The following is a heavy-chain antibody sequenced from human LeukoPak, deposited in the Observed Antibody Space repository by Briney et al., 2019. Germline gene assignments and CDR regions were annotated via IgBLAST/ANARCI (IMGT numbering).Heavy chain of an antibody. V-gene: IGHV3-7*01. J-gene: IGHJ4*02. CDR3: ARVFPAAGLDY. Sequence: GGSLRLSFGASGFTFSSYWMSWVRQAPGKGLEWVANIKKDGSEKYYVDSVKGRFTISRDNAKNSLYLQMNSLRAEDTAVYYCARVFPAAGLDYWGQGTLVTVSS. CDR2: IKKDGSEK. CDR1: GFTFSSYW. D-gene: IGHD1-14*01.